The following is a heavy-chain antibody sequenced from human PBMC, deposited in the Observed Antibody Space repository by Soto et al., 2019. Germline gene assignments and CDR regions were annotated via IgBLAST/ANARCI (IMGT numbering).Heavy chain of an antibody. Sequence: EVQLVESGGGLVQPGGSLRLSCAASGFTFSSYEMNWVRQAPGKGLEWVSYISSSGSTIYYADSVKGRFTIPRDNAKNSLYLQMNSLRAEDTAVYYCASHYYDSSGYYVEVDYWGQGTLVTVSS. J-gene: IGHJ4*02. V-gene: IGHV3-48*03. CDR1: GFTFSSYE. CDR2: ISSSGSTI. CDR3: ASHYYDSSGYYVEVDY. D-gene: IGHD3-22*01.